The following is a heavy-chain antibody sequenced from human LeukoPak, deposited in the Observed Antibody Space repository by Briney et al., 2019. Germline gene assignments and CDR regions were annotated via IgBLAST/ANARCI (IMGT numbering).Heavy chain of an antibody. V-gene: IGHV4-59*01. D-gene: IGHD2-15*01. Sequence: SETLSLTCTVSGGSISSYYWSWIRQPPGKGLEWIGYIYYSGSTNYNPSLKSRVIISVDTSKNQFSLKLSSVTAADTAVYYCARDIVGYGCSGGSCYSNWFDPWGQGTLVTVSS. J-gene: IGHJ5*02. CDR2: IYYSGST. CDR3: ARDIVGYGCSGGSCYSNWFDP. CDR1: GGSISSYY.